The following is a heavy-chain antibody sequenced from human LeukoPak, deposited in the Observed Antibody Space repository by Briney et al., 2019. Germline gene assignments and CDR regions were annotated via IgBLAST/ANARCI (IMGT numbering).Heavy chain of an antibody. Sequence: PSETLSLTCAVYGGSFSGYYWSWIRHPPGKGLEWIGEINHSGSTNYNPSLKSRVTISVDTSKNQFSLKLSSVTAADTAVYYCARDRGKINRYYYYGMDVWGQGTTVTVSS. CDR2: INHSGST. CDR1: GGSFSGYY. V-gene: IGHV4-34*01. J-gene: IGHJ6*02. D-gene: IGHD4-23*01. CDR3: ARDRGKINRYYYYGMDV.